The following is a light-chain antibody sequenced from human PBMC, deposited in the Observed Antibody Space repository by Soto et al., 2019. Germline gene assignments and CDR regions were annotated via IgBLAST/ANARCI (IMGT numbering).Light chain of an antibody. CDR1: QSVSNK. Sequence: EIVMTQSPATLSVSPGERATLSCRASQSVSNKLAWYQQKPGQAPRLLIYAASTRATGIPDRFSGSGSGTDFTLTISNLEPEDFAVYYCQQHISWPLTFGGGTKVDIK. CDR2: AAS. CDR3: QQHISWPLT. J-gene: IGKJ4*01. V-gene: IGKV3D-15*01.